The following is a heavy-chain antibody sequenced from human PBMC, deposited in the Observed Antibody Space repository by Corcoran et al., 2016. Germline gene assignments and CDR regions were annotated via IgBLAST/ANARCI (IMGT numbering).Heavy chain of an antibody. D-gene: IGHD2-2*01. Sequence: QVQLQESGPGLVKPSETLSLTCTVSGGSINNYYWSWIRQPPGKGLEWIVYIHSGGTTKYNPSLNSRVTISVDTSKNQFFLELRSVTAADTAVYYCGRHMPGPFDIWGQGTVVTVSS. J-gene: IGHJ3*02. CDR1: GGSINNYY. CDR3: GRHMPGPFDI. V-gene: IGHV4-59*01. CDR2: IHSGGTT.